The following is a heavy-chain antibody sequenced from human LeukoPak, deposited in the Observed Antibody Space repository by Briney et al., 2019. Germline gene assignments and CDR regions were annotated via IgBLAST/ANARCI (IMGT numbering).Heavy chain of an antibody. CDR2: IDDSAFRS. CDR3: AAGGARWFDP. J-gene: IGHJ5*02. CDR1: GGSISTSD. V-gene: IGHV3-23*01. Sequence: ETLSLTCTVSGGSISTSDYLWAWVRQAPGKGLEWVSSIDDSAFRSYYADSVKGRFTISRDFSKDTLYLQMDSLTAGDTAVYYCAAGGARWFDPWGQGTLVTVSS. D-gene: IGHD3-16*01.